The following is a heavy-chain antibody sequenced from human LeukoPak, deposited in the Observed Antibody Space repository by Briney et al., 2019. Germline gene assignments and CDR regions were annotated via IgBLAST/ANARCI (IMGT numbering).Heavy chain of an antibody. CDR2: IYYSGST. V-gene: IGHV4-59*08. J-gene: IGHJ5*02. Sequence: SETLSLTCTVSGGSISSYYWSWIRQPPGKGPEWIGYIYYSGSTNYNPSLKSRVTISVDTSKNQFSLKLSSVTAADTAVYYCARQDSSGWRRVRFDPWGQGTLVTVSS. CDR3: ARQDSSGWRRVRFDP. CDR1: GGSISSYY. D-gene: IGHD6-19*01.